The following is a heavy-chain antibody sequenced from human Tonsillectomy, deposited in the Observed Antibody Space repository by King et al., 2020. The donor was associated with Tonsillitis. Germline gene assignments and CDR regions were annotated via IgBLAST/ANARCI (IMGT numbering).Heavy chain of an antibody. CDR3: AREGSLGASDH. D-gene: IGHD1-26*01. Sequence: VQLVESGGGVVQPGRSLRLSCAASGFAFSSYAIHWVRQAPGKGLEWVAVISYDGSNKFYADSVKGRFTISRDNSQNTLYLQMNSLRPEDTAVYYCAREGSLGASDHWGQGTLVTVSS. CDR2: ISYDGSNK. CDR1: GFAFSSYA. V-gene: IGHV3-30-3*01. J-gene: IGHJ4*02.